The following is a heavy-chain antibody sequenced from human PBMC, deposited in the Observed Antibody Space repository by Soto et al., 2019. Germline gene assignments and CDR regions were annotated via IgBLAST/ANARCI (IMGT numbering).Heavy chain of an antibody. CDR2: IYYSGST. CDR3: ARSPEKPPGRLVIVDY. CDR1: GGSISSYY. Sequence: TLSLTCTVSGGSISSYYWSWIRQPPGKGLEWIGYIYYSGSTNYNPSLKSRVTISVDTSKNQFSLKLSSVTAADTAVYYCARSPEKPPGRLVIVDYWGQGTLVTVSS. J-gene: IGHJ4*02. D-gene: IGHD2-21*01. V-gene: IGHV4-59*01.